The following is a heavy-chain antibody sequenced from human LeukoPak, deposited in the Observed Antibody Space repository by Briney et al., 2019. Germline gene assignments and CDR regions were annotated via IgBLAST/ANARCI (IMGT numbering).Heavy chain of an antibody. D-gene: IGHD7-27*01. CDR3: AKDGGLWVSAHWGDS. V-gene: IGHV3-23*01. CDR1: GFTFSSYT. CDR2: ITTGDGNT. Sequence: PGGSLRLSCTASGFTFSSYTMTWVRQAPGKGLKWVSTITTGDGNTYYADSVKGRFTVSRDDSKNTLYLQMNSLRAEGTAVYYCAKDGGLWVSAHWGDSWGRGTLVTVSP. J-gene: IGHJ4*02.